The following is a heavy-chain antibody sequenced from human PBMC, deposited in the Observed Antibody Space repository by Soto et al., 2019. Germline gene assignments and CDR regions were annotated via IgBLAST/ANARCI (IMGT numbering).Heavy chain of an antibody. J-gene: IGHJ6*02. V-gene: IGHV3-9*01. D-gene: IGHD1-1*01. Sequence: PGGSLRLSCAASGFTFDDYAMHWVRQAPGKGLEWVSGISWNSGSIGYADSVKGRFTISRDNAKNSLYLQMNSLRAEDTALYYCAKDMEYYYYYGMDVWGQGTTVTVSS. CDR3: AKDMEYYYYYGMDV. CDR1: GFTFDDYA. CDR2: ISWNSGSI.